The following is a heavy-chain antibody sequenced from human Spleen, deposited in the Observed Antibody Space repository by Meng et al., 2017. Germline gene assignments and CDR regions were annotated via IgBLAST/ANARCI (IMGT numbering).Heavy chain of an antibody. CDR2: LTPTGST. CDR1: FVSFISFS. J-gene: IGHJ4*02. Sequence: PSHPPSPPFLVSFVSFISFSYRFILPPPAPGLSWLCALTPTGSTNYNPSLESRATISVDTSQNNLSLKLSSVTAADSAVYYCARGPTTMAHDFDYWGQGTLVTVSS. V-gene: IGHV4-34*01. CDR3: ARGPTTMAHDFDY. D-gene: IGHD4-11*01.